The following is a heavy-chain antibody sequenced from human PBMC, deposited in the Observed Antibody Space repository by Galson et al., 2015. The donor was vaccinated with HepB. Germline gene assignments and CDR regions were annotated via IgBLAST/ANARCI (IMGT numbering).Heavy chain of an antibody. V-gene: IGHV3-74*01. CDR1: GFTFSNYW. CDR2: INSDGSST. CDR3: AREGSAETHYYYYYGMDV. D-gene: IGHD6-19*01. J-gene: IGHJ6*02. Sequence: SLRLSCAASGFTFSNYWMHWLRQAPGKGLVWVSRINSDGSSTSYADSVKGRFTISRDNAKNTLYLQMNSLRAEDTAVYYCAREGSAETHYYYYYGMDVWGQGTTVTVSS.